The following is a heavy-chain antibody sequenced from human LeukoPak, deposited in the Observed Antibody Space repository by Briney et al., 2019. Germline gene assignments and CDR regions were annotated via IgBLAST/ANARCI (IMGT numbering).Heavy chain of an antibody. J-gene: IGHJ4*02. V-gene: IGHV4-39*01. CDR2: VYYSGST. D-gene: IGHD3-22*01. CDR1: GDSISSSRYY. Sequence: PSETLSLTCTVSGDSISSSRYYWGWLRQPPGKGLEWIGSVYYSGSTYYNPSLKSRVTISVDTSKNQFSLKLSSLTAADTAVYYCARHEYYYASSVPLGLDYWGQGTLVTVSS. CDR3: ARHEYYYASSVPLGLDY.